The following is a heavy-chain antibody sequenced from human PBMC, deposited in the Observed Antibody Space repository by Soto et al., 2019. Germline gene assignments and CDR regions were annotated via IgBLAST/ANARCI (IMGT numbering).Heavy chain of an antibody. CDR1: GGSISNPIYY. Sequence: ETLSLTCSVSGGSISNPIYYWAWIRQPPGKGLEWIGSIFYSGSAHYNPSLKSRVTMSVDTSQNQFSLKLSSVTAADRAGYYCAGRPSLPSVEIFSGGLSGYNWAAPGGRGTLVPVSS. V-gene: IGHV4-39*01. J-gene: IGHJ5*02. D-gene: IGHD3-3*01. CDR3: AGRPSLPSVEIFSGGLSGYNWAAP. CDR2: IFYSGSA.